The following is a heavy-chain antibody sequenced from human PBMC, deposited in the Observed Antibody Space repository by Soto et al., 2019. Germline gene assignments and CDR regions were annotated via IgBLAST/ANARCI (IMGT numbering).Heavy chain of an antibody. Sequence: PWGTRRLSCAASVFTFTTYAMTWVRQAPGKGLEWVSGISGSGASTYYADSVKGRFTISRDNSKNTLYLQMNSLRAEDTAVYYCAKDYTSGWFFFDYWGQGTLVTVSS. D-gene: IGHD6-19*01. V-gene: IGHV3-23*01. CDR2: ISGSGAST. CDR1: VFTFTTYA. CDR3: AKDYTSGWFFFDY. J-gene: IGHJ4*02.